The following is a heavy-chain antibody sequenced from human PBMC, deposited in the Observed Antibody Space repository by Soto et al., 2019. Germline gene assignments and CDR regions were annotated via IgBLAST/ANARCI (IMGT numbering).Heavy chain of an antibody. CDR2: ISSSGSTI. CDR1: GFTFSSYE. J-gene: IGHJ6*02. CDR3: ARDYDFWSGTHSNYGMGV. D-gene: IGHD3-3*01. V-gene: IGHV3-48*03. Sequence: PGGSLRLSCAASGFTFSSYEMNWVRQAPGKGLEWVSYISSSGSTIYYADSVKGRFTISRDNAKNSLYLQMNSLRAEDTAVYYCARDYDFWSGTHSNYGMGVRRQGTTVTVPS.